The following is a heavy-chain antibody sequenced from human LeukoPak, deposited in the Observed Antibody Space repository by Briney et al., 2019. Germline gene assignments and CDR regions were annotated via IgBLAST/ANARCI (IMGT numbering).Heavy chain of an antibody. CDR2: IRSKANSYAT. CDR1: GFTFSGSA. D-gene: IGHD3-16*02. V-gene: IGHV3-73*01. CDR3: SSVRTFGGVIVSLY. J-gene: IGHJ4*02. Sequence: PGGSLRLSCVASGFTFSGSAMHWVRQASGKGLEWVGCIRSKANSYATAYAASVKGGFTISRDDSKNTAYLQMNSLKTEDTAVYYCSSVRTFGGVIVSLYWGQGTLVTVSS.